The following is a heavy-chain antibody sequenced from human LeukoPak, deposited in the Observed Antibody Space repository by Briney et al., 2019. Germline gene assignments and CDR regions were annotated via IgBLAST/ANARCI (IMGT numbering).Heavy chain of an antibody. J-gene: IGHJ3*02. CDR3: AKDLGYCSGGSCYDSAFDI. CDR2: ISGSGGST. CDR1: GFTFSSYA. V-gene: IGHV3-23*01. D-gene: IGHD2-15*01. Sequence: PGGSLRLSCAASGFTFSSYAMSWVRQAPGKGLEWVSAISGSGGSTYYADSVKGRFTISRDNSKNTLYLQMNSLRAEDTAVYYCAKDLGYCSGGSCYDSAFDIWGQGTMVTVSS.